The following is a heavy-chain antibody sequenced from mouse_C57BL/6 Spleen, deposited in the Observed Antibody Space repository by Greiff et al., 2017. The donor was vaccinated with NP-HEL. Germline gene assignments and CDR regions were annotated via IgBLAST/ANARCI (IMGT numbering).Heavy chain of an antibody. D-gene: IGHD1-1*01. CDR1: GYTFTDYE. Sequence: QVQLQQSGAELVRPGASVTLSCKASGYTFTDYEMHWVKQTPVHGLEWIGAIDPETGGTAYNQKFKGKAILTADKSSSTAYMELRSLTSEDSAVYYCTRGGTTVVAARAMDYWGQGTSVTVSS. CDR3: TRGGTTVVAARAMDY. V-gene: IGHV1-15*01. J-gene: IGHJ4*01. CDR2: IDPETGGT.